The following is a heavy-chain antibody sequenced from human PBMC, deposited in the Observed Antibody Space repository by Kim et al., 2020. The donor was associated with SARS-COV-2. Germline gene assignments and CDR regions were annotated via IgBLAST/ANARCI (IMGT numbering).Heavy chain of an antibody. D-gene: IGHD6-19*01. Sequence: ASVKVSCKASGYTFTSYAMHWVRQAPGQRLEWMGWINAGNGNTKYSQKFQGRVTITRDTSASTAYMELSSLRSEDTAVYYCARGFSSGVAAYYYYGMDVWGQGTPV. CDR3: ARGFSSGVAAYYYYGMDV. CDR1: GYTFTSYA. CDR2: INAGNGNT. V-gene: IGHV1-3*01. J-gene: IGHJ6*02.